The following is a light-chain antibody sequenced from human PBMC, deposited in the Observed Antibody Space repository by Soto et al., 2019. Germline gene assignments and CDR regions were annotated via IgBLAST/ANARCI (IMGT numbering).Light chain of an antibody. V-gene: IGKV1-5*01. Sequence: DIQMTQSPSTLSASVGDRVTITCRASQSIRSWLAWYQQKPGKAPKLLIYDASSLESGVPSRFSGRGSGTEFTLTISSLQPDDFATYYCQQYDSYPFTFGPGTKVDIK. CDR2: DAS. J-gene: IGKJ3*01. CDR3: QQYDSYPFT. CDR1: QSIRSW.